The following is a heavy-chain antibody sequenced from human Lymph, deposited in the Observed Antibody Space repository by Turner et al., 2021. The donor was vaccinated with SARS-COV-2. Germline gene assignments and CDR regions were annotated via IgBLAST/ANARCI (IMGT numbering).Heavy chain of an antibody. CDR2: IWYDGSNK. V-gene: IGHV3-33*01. CDR1: GFTFSSYG. Sequence: QVRLVESGGGVVQPGRSLRLSCAASGFTFSSYGMHWVRQAPGKGLEWVAVIWYDGSNKYYADSVKGRFTISRDNSKNTLYLQMNRLRAEDTAVYYCARVKGYNGYDLRYYYGMDVWGQGTTVTVSS. CDR3: ARVKGYNGYDLRYYYGMDV. J-gene: IGHJ6*02. D-gene: IGHD5-12*01.